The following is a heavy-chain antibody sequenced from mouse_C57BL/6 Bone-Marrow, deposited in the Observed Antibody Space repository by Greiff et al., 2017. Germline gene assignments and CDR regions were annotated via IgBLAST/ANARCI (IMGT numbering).Heavy chain of an antibody. CDR1: GFNIKDDY. V-gene: IGHV14-4*01. J-gene: IGHJ2*01. CDR2: IDPENGDP. CDR3: TLDYGKDFVY. D-gene: IGHD1-1*01. Sequence: EVQLQQSGAELVRPGASVKLSCTASGFNIKDDYMHWVKQRPEQGLEWIGWIDPENGDPEYASKFQGKATITADTSSNTAYLQLSSLTSEDTAVYYCTLDYGKDFVYWGQGTTLTVSS.